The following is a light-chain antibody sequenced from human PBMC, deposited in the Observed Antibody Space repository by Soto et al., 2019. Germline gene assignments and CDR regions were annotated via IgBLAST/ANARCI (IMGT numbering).Light chain of an antibody. CDR1: SSDVGSYNL. Sequence: QSALTQPAFVSGSPGQSITISCIGTSSDVGSYNLVSWYQQHPGKAPKVLIYEVSERPSGVSNRFSGSKSGNTASLTISGLQAEDEAEYYCCSYAGSRTHVLFGGGTKVTVL. J-gene: IGLJ2*01. CDR2: EVS. V-gene: IGLV2-23*02. CDR3: CSYAGSRTHVL.